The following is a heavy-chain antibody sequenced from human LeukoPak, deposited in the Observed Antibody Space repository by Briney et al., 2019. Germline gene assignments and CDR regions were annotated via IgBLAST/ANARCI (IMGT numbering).Heavy chain of an antibody. V-gene: IGHV3-23*01. D-gene: IGHD3-9*01. CDR2: ISGSGGST. CDR1: GFTFSSYG. J-gene: IGHJ6*03. CDR3: AKGYYDILTGYYLNYMDV. Sequence: GGSLRLSCAASGFTFSSYGMSWVRQAPGKGLEWVSAISGSGGSTYYADSVKGRFTISRDNSKNTLYLQMNSLRAEDTAVYYCAKGYYDILTGYYLNYMDVWGKGTTVTVSS.